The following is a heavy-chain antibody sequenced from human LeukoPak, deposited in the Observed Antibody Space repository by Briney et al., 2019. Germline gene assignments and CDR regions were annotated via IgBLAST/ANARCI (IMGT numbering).Heavy chain of an antibody. Sequence: SETLSLTCTVSGGSISSYYWSWIRQPPGKGLEWIGYIYYSGSTNYNPSLKSRVTISVDTSKNQFSLKLSSVTAADTAVYYCARDGTKAAAGNDYYGMDVWGQGTTVTVSS. V-gene: IGHV4-59*01. CDR1: GGSISSYY. CDR3: ARDGTKAAAGNDYYGMDV. D-gene: IGHD6-13*01. J-gene: IGHJ6*02. CDR2: IYYSGST.